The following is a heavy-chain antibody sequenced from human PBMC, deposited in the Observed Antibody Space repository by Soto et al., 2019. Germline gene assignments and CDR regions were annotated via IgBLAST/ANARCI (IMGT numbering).Heavy chain of an antibody. CDR1: GGSISSGYYY. Sequence: SETLSLTCSVSGGSISSGYYYWSWIRQPPGKGLEWIGNIYYSGNSNYNPSFKSPLLISIDTSKDQFSLMVGSVTAAYPAVYYCASSSIYGMDVWGQGTTVNVSS. J-gene: IGHJ6*01. CDR2: IYYSGNS. V-gene: IGHV4-30-4*01. CDR3: ASSSIYGMDV. D-gene: IGHD3-9*01.